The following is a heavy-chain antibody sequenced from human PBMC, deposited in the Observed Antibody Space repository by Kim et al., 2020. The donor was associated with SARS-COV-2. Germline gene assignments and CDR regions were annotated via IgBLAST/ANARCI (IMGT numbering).Heavy chain of an antibody. J-gene: IGHJ5*02. CDR1: GGSISSGSYY. V-gene: IGHV4-61*02. D-gene: IGHD4-17*01. Sequence: SETLSLTCTVSGGSISSGSYYWSWIRQPAGKGLEWIGRIYTSGSTNYNPSLKSRVTISVDTSKNQFSLKLSSVTAADTAMYYCARDHFGDYGLNWFDPWGQGTLVTVSS. CDR2: IYTSGST. CDR3: ARDHFGDYGLNWFDP.